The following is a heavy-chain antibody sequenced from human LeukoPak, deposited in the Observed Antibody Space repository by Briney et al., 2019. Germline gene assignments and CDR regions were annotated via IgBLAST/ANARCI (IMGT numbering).Heavy chain of an antibody. Sequence: GGSLRLSCAGTGFTFSDFGMHWVRQAPGKGLDWVAVISYEGGTTHYADSVRGRFTISRDNSRNTLFLQMDSLRPEDTALYFCVKDETPRISTCYDNWGQGTLVTVSS. CDR1: GFTFSDFG. V-gene: IGHV3-30*18. J-gene: IGHJ4*02. CDR3: VKDETPRISTCYDN. CDR2: ISYEGGTT. D-gene: IGHD4/OR15-4a*01.